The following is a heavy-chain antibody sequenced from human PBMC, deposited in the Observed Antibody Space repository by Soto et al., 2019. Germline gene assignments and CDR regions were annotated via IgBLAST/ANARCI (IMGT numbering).Heavy chain of an antibody. D-gene: IGHD6-13*01. J-gene: IGHJ5*02. CDR2: IIPIFGTA. V-gene: IGHV1-69*13. CDR1: GYTLTELS. Sequence: ASVKVSCKVSGYTLTELSMHWVRQAPGQGLEWMGGIIPIFGTANYARKFQGRVTITADESTSTAYMELSSLRSEDTAVYYCASSRAAAENNWFDPWGQGTLVTV. CDR3: ASSRAAAENNWFDP.